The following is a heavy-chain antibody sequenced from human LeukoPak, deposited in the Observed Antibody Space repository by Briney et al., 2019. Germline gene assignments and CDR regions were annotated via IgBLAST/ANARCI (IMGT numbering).Heavy chain of an antibody. Sequence: ASVKVSCXASGYTFTGYYMHWVRQAPGQGLEWMGWINPNSGGTNYAQKFQGRVTTTRDTSISTAYMELSRLRSDDTAVYYCARDSLPYCSSTSCYSENFDYWGQGTLVTVSS. D-gene: IGHD2-2*01. J-gene: IGHJ4*02. CDR3: ARDSLPYCSSTSCYSENFDY. CDR2: INPNSGGT. CDR1: GYTFTGYY. V-gene: IGHV1-2*02.